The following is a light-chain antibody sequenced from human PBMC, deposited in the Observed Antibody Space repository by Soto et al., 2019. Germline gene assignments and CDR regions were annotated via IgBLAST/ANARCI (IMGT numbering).Light chain of an antibody. J-gene: IGKJ5*01. Sequence: EIVLTQSPGTVSLSPGERATLSYRASQSVSSYLAWYQQKPGQAPRLLIYGASSRATGIPDRFSGSGSGTDFTLTISRLEPEDFAVYYCQQYGSSRITFGQGTRLEIK. V-gene: IGKV3-20*01. CDR3: QQYGSSRIT. CDR2: GAS. CDR1: QSVSSY.